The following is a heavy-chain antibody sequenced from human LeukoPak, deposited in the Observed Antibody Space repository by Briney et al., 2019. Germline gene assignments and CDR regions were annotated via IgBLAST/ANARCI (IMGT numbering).Heavy chain of an antibody. Sequence: GGSLRLSCAASGFTVSSNYMSWVRQAPGKGLEWVSVIYSGGSTYYADSVKGRFTISRDNSKNTLYLQMNSLRAEDTAVYYCAREYTGYYYYMDVWGKGTTDTVSS. CDR1: GFTVSSNY. CDR2: IYSGGST. V-gene: IGHV3-66*02. CDR3: AREYTGYYYYMDV. D-gene: IGHD2/OR15-2a*01. J-gene: IGHJ6*03.